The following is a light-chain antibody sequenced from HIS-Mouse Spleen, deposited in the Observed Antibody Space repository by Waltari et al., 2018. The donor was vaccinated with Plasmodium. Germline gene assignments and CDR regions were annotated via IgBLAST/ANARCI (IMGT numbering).Light chain of an antibody. CDR1: ALPKKY. CDR3: YSTDSSGNHRV. J-gene: IGLJ3*02. CDR2: EDS. V-gene: IGLV3-10*01. Sequence: SYELTQPPSVSVSPGQTARITCSGDALPKKYAYWYQQKSGQAPVLGIYEDSKRPPGIPERLSGSRSGTMDSLTISGAQVEDEAEYYCYSTDSSGNHRVFGGGTKLTVL.